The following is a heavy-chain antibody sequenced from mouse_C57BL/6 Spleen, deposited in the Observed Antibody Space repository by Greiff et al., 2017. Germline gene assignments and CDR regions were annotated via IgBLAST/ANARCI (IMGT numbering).Heavy chain of an antibody. D-gene: IGHD1-1*01. CDR2: IDPSDSYT. CDR1: GYTFTSYW. Sequence: VQLQQPGAELVMPGASVKLSCKASGYTFTSYWMHWVKQRPGQGLEWIGEIDPSDSYTNYNQKFKGKSTLTVDKSSSTAYMQLSSLTSEDSAVYYCARGYYGSSYMYFDVWGTGTTVTVSS. CDR3: ARGYYGSSYMYFDV. J-gene: IGHJ1*03. V-gene: IGHV1-69*01.